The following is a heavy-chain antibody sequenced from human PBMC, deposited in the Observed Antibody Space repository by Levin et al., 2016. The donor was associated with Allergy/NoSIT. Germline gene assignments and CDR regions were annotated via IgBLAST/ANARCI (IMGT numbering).Heavy chain of an antibody. CDR2: ISAYNGNT. D-gene: IGHD3-9*01. CDR3: ARDRDHYDILTGYYYYWFDP. J-gene: IGHJ5*02. Sequence: WVRQAPGQGLEWMGWISAYNGNTNYAQKLQGRVTMTTDTSTSTAYMELRSLRSDDTAVYYCARDRDHYDILTGYYYYWFDPWGPGNPGHRLL. V-gene: IGHV1-18*01.